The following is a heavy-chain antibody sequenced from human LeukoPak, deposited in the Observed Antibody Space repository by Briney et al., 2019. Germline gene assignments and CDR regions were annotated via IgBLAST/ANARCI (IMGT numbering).Heavy chain of an antibody. Sequence: PGGSLRLSCAASGFTFDDYGMSWVRQAPGKGLEWVSGINWNGGSTYYADSVKGRFTIPRDNSKNTLYLQMNSLRAEDTAVYYCAKLEDFWSGYYPGYWGQGTLVTVSS. CDR2: INWNGGST. CDR3: AKLEDFWSGYYPGY. CDR1: GFTFDDYG. J-gene: IGHJ4*02. V-gene: IGHV3-23*01. D-gene: IGHD3-3*01.